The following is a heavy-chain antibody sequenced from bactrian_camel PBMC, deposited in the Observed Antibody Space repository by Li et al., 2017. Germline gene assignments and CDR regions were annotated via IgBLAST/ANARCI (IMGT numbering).Heavy chain of an antibody. Sequence: HVQLVESGGGSVQAGGSLRLSCEATRYLRNAVCVGWFRQAPEKEREGVAALYTGNDTTYYTDSVKGRFTISQDSGNQAVYLQMNNLKPEDTALYYCAAARVIGRCSVLLGTFARNLVTVWGQGTQVTVS. J-gene: IGHJ4*01. D-gene: IGHD3*01. CDR3: AAARVIGRCSVLLGTFARNLVTV. V-gene: IGHV3S63*01. CDR2: LYTGNDTT. CDR1: RYLRNAVC.